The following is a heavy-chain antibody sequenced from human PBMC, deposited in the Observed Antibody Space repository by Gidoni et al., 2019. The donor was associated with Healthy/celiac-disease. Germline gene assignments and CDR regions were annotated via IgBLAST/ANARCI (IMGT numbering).Heavy chain of an antibody. V-gene: IGHV1-69*06. CDR3: ARFPSITMVRGVPTGPDYYYYMDV. CDR2: IIPIFGTA. D-gene: IGHD3-10*01. Sequence: QLVQSGAEVKKPGSSVKVSCKASGGTFSSYAISWVRQAPGQGLEWMGGIIPIFGTANYAQKFQGRVTITADKSTSTAYMELSSLRSEDTAVYYCARFPSITMVRGVPTGPDYYYYMDVWGKGTTVTVSS. CDR1: GGTFSSYA. J-gene: IGHJ6*03.